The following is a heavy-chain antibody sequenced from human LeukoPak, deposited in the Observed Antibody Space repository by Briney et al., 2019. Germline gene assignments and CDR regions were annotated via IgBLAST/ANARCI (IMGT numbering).Heavy chain of an antibody. CDR3: ARPSIAAAGISFDY. CDR2: INAGNGNT. J-gene: IGHJ4*02. D-gene: IGHD6-13*01. CDR1: GYTFTNYA. Sequence: GASVKVSFKASGYTFTNYAMHWVRQAPGQRLEWMGWINAGNGNTKYSQKFQGRVTITRDTSASTAYMELSSLRSEDTAVYYCARPSIAAAGISFDYWGQGTLVTVSS. V-gene: IGHV1-3*01.